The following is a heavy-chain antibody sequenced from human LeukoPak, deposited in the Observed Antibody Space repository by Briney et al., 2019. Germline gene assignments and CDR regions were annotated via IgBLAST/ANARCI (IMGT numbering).Heavy chain of an antibody. CDR3: ASARVGGWYGRDDAFDI. V-gene: IGHV4-61*02. D-gene: IGHD6-19*01. J-gene: IGHJ3*02. Sequence: PSETLSLTCTVSGGSISSGSYYWSWIRQPAGKGMEWIGRIYTSGSTNHNPSLKSRVTISVDTSKNQLSLKLSSVTAADTAVYYCASARVGGWYGRDDAFDIWGQGTMVTVSS. CDR1: GGSISSGSYY. CDR2: IYTSGST.